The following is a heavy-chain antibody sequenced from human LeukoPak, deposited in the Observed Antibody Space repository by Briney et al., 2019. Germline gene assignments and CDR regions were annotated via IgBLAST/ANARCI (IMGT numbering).Heavy chain of an antibody. CDR1: GGTFSSYA. V-gene: IGHV1-69*13. CDR2: IIPIFGTA. CDR3: ARELGNRYNWNVGEGAFDI. D-gene: IGHD1-1*01. Sequence: SVKVSCKASGGTFSSYAISWVRQAPGQGLEWMGGIIPIFGTANYAQKFQGRVTITADESTSTAYMELSSLRSEDTAVYYCARELGNRYNWNVGEGAFDIWGQGTMVTVSS. J-gene: IGHJ3*02.